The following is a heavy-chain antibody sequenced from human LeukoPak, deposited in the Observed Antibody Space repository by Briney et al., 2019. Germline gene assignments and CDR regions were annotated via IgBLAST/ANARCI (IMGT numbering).Heavy chain of an antibody. CDR1: GFTVSSNY. V-gene: IGHV3-53*01. D-gene: IGHD2-8*01. J-gene: IGHJ6*02. CDR2: IYSGGST. Sequence: GGSLRLSCAAYGFTVSSNYMSWVRQAPGKGLEWVSVIYSGGSTYYAVSVKGRFTISRDNAKNSLYLQMNSLRAEDTALYHCARNNGMDVWRQGTTVIVSS. CDR3: ARNNGMDV.